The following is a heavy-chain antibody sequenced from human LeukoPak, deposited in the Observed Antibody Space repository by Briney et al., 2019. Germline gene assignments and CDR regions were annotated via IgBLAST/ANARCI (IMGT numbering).Heavy chain of an antibody. Sequence: PGGSLRLSCAASGFTFDDYAMHWVRQAPGKGLEWVSGISWNSGSIGYADSVKGRFTISRDNAKNSLYLQMNSLRAEDTALYYCAKAFGDTAMAWVFDLWGRGTLVTVSS. V-gene: IGHV3-9*01. D-gene: IGHD5-18*01. J-gene: IGHJ2*01. CDR3: AKAFGDTAMAWVFDL. CDR1: GFTFDDYA. CDR2: ISWNSGSI.